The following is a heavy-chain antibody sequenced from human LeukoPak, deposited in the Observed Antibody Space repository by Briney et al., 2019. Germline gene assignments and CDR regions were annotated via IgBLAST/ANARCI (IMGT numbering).Heavy chain of an antibody. J-gene: IGHJ3*02. CDR2: IYTSGST. D-gene: IGHD2-21*02. Sequence: SETLSLTCTVSGGSINSYYWSWIRQPAGKGLEWIGRIYTSGSTNYNPSLKSRVTISVDTSKNQFSLKLSSVTAADTAVYYCAREVVTAISDAFYIWGQGTMVTVSS. CDR1: GGSINSYY. V-gene: IGHV4-4*07. CDR3: AREVVTAISDAFYI.